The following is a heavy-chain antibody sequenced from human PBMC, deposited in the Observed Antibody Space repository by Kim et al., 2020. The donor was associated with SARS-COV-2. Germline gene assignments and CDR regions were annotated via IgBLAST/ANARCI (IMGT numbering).Heavy chain of an antibody. D-gene: IGHD1-1*01. CDR1: GGSISGYY. Sequence: SETLSLTCTVSGGSISGYYWSWIRQPAGKRLEWIGRLYTSGNTNYNPSLKSRVTMSVDTSKNQFSLKLSSVTAADTAVYYCARGDVEMEFWGQGTLVTVSS. J-gene: IGHJ4*02. CDR3: ARGDVEMEF. V-gene: IGHV4-4*07. CDR2: LYTSGNT.